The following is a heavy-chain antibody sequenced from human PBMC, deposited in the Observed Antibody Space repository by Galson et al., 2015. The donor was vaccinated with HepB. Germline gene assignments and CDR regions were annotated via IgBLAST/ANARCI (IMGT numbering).Heavy chain of an antibody. CDR1: GYSFTSYW. Sequence: QSGAEVKKPGESLKISCKGSGYSFTSYWIGWVRQMPGKGLEWMGIIYPGDSDTRYSPSFQGQVTISADKSISTAYLQWSSLKASDTAMYYCARTRSSWYGWRGVDVWGQGTTVTVSS. CDR3: ARTRSSWYGWRGVDV. J-gene: IGHJ6*02. D-gene: IGHD6-13*01. V-gene: IGHV5-51*01. CDR2: IYPGDSDT.